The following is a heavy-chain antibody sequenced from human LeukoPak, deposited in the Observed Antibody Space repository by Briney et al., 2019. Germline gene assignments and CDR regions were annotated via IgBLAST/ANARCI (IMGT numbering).Heavy chain of an antibody. CDR2: ISSNSSYI. Sequence: SCKVSGYTLTELSIHWVRQAPGKGLEWVSSISSNSSYIYYADSVKGRFTISRDNAKNSLCLQMNSLRAEDTAVYYCARGTTGDSSANFDYWGQGTLVTVPS. CDR3: ARGTTGDSSANFDY. CDR1: GYTLTELS. D-gene: IGHD3-22*01. V-gene: IGHV3-21*01. J-gene: IGHJ4*02.